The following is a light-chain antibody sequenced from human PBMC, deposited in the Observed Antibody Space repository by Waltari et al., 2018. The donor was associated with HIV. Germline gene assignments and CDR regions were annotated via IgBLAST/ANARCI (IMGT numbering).Light chain of an antibody. V-gene: IGLV1-44*01. Sequence: QSVLTQPPSASGTPGQRVTISCSGGSSNIGANIVNWYQHLPGRAPRLLIYATTQRPSGVPDRFSGYKSGTSASLAISGLQSEDEGDYYCATWDNGLNGRHVFGTGTQVTV. CDR2: ATT. CDR1: SSNIGANI. CDR3: ATWDNGLNGRHV. J-gene: IGLJ1*01.